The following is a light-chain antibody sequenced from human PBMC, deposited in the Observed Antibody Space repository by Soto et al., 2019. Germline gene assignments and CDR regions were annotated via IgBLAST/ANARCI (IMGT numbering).Light chain of an antibody. Sequence: TQYPATLCVSPGESTSCSCGASQSVSSKLAWYQQKPGQAPRLLIYGASTRATGIPASFIGSGSAKEFTLTFSIPKSQDFAVYCCQQYNNQLTLTFGGGTQVDIK. CDR2: GAS. CDR3: QQYNNQLTLT. V-gene: IGKV3-15*01. J-gene: IGKJ4*01. CDR1: QSVSSK.